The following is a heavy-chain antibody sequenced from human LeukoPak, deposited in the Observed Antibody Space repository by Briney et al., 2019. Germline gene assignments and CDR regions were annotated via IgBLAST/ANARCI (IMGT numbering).Heavy chain of an antibody. J-gene: IGHJ3*02. D-gene: IGHD6-13*01. CDR3: ARSQAALDAFDI. V-gene: IGHV1-18*01. CDR2: ISGYNGNT. CDR1: GYTFSSYG. Sequence: ASVKVSCKASGYTFSSYGITWVRQAPGQGLEWMGWISGYNGNTNYAQKLQGRVTMTTDTSTSTAYMELGSLRSDDTAVFYCARSQAALDAFDIWGQGTMVTVSS.